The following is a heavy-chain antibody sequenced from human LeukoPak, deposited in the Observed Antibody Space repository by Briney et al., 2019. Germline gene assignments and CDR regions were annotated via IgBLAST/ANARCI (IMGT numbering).Heavy chain of an antibody. CDR1: GYSISSGYY. V-gene: IGHV4-38-2*02. CDR3: ARAGVISTWYEYAY. CDR2: IYYSGTT. J-gene: IGHJ4*02. D-gene: IGHD6-13*01. Sequence: SETLSLTCTVSGYSISSGYYWGWIRQPPGKGLEWIGNIYYSGTTFYKLSLKSRVTISVDTSKNQFSLRLSSVTAADTAVYFCARAGVISTWYEYAYWGQGILVTVPS.